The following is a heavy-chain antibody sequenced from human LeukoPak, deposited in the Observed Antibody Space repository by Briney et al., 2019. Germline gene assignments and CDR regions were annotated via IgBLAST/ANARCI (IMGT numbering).Heavy chain of an antibody. J-gene: IGHJ3*02. CDR3: ARVVQAAMVINAFDI. V-gene: IGHV3-11*01. CDR2: ISGSGHDI. CDR1: GFTFSDSY. D-gene: IGHD5-18*01. Sequence: GGSLRLSCAASGFTFSDSYMTWVRQAPGKGVEWVAYISGSGHDINYSDSVKGRFTISRDNAKNSLYLQMSSLRVEDTAVYYCARVVQAAMVINAFDIWGQGTMVTVSS.